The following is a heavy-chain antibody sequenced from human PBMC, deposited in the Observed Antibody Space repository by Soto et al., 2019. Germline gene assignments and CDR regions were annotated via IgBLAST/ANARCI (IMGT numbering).Heavy chain of an antibody. CDR2: ISAYNGNT. CDR3: ARTTSTYYGIDA. V-gene: IGHV1-18*01. Sequence: QVQLVQSGAEVKKPGASVKVSCKASGHTFTSYGFSWVRQAPGQGLEWMGWISAYNGNTNYAQKLQGRVTMTTDTTTSTDYMELRSLRSDDTALYYCARTTSTYYGIDAWGQGTTVTVSS. D-gene: IGHD1-1*01. CDR1: GHTFTSYG. J-gene: IGHJ6*02.